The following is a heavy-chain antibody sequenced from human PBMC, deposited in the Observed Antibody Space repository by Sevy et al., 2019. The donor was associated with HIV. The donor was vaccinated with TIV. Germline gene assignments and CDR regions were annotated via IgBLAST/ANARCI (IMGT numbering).Heavy chain of an antibody. D-gene: IGHD2-21*02. Sequence: SETLSLTCAVYGGSFSGYYWSWIRQPPGKGLEWIGEINHSGSTNYNPSLKSRVTISVDTSKNQFSLRLSSVTAADTAVYYCATRGDCHYCDYWGQGTLVTVSS. CDR3: ATRGDCHYCDY. CDR2: INHSGST. V-gene: IGHV4-34*01. J-gene: IGHJ4*02. CDR1: GGSFSGYY.